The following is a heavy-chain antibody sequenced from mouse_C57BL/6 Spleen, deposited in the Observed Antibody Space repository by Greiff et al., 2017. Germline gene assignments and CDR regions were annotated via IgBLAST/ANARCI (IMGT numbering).Heavy chain of an antibody. J-gene: IGHJ4*01. D-gene: IGHD2-2*01. Sequence: EVQLQQSGPELVKPGASVKISCKASGYTFTDYYMNWVKQSHGKSLEWIGDINPNNGGTSYNQKFKGKATLTVDKSSSTAYMELRSLTSEDSAVYYCARSWLRRRGYAMDYWGQGTSVTVSS. V-gene: IGHV1-26*01. CDR2: INPNNGGT. CDR1: GYTFTDYY. CDR3: ARSWLRRRGYAMDY.